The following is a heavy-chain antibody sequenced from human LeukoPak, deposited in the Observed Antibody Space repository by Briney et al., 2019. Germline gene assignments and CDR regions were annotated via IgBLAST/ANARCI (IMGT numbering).Heavy chain of an antibody. CDR3: ARQNIVVVVAATPHYYYGMDV. V-gene: IGHV5-10-1*01. CDR2: IDPSDSYT. CDR1: GYSFTSYW. D-gene: IGHD2-15*01. Sequence: GESLRISCKGSGYSFTSYWISWVRQMPGKGLEWMGRIDPSDSYTNYSPSFQCHVTISPNKSISTAYLQWSSLKASDTAMYYCARQNIVVVVAATPHYYYGMDVWGQGTTVTASS. J-gene: IGHJ6*02.